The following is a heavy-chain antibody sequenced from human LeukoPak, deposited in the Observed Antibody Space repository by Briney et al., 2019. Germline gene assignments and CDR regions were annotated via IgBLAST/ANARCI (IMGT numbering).Heavy chain of an antibody. CDR1: GFMFSRHA. CDR2: ISYDGSNK. J-gene: IGHJ4*02. CDR3: AKASNGGSYYGVIIDY. D-gene: IGHD1-26*01. Sequence: GGSLRLSCAASGFMFSRHAMHWVRQAPGKGLEWVAVISYDGSNKKYADSVKGRFTVSRNMSKNTLYLQMNSLRAEDTAVYYCAKASNGGSYYGVIIDYWGQGTLVTVSS. V-gene: IGHV3-30-3*01.